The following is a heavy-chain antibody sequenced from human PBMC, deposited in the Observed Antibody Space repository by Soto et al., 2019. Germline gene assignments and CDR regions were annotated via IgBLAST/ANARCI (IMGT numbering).Heavy chain of an antibody. CDR2: ISSNSSTM. Sequence: GGSLRLSCAASGFTFSSYSMKWVRQAPGKGLECVSYISSNSSTMFYADSVKGRFTISRDNAKNSLYLQMSSLRDEDTAVYYCARDLWTYWGQGALVTVSS. CDR1: GFTFSSYS. J-gene: IGHJ4*02. CDR3: ARDLWTY. V-gene: IGHV3-48*02. D-gene: IGHD3-3*01.